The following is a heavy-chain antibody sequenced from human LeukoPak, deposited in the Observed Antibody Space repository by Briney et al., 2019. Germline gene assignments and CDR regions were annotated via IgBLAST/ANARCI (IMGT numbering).Heavy chain of an antibody. CDR1: GYTFTSYA. CDR3: ARYDSSGSTHRAFDY. J-gene: IGHJ4*02. D-gene: IGHD3-22*01. CDR2: IIPILGIA. V-gene: IGHV1-69*04. Sequence: ASVKVSCKASGYTFTSYAMNWVRQAPGQGLEWMGRIIPILGIANYAQKFQGRVTITADKSTSTAYMELSSLRSEDTAVYYCARYDSSGSTHRAFDYWGQGTLVTVSS.